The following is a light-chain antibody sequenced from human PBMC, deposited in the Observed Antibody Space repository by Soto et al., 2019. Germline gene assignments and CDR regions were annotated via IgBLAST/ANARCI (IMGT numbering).Light chain of an antibody. Sequence: ALQLTQSPSSLSASVGDSVTITCRASQGISSALAWYQQKPGKAPKLLIYDASSLESGVPSRFSGSGSGTDFTLTISSLQPEDFATYDCQQFNSYPTFGPGTKVDIK. CDR2: DAS. CDR1: QGISSA. V-gene: IGKV1-13*02. CDR3: QQFNSYPT. J-gene: IGKJ3*01.